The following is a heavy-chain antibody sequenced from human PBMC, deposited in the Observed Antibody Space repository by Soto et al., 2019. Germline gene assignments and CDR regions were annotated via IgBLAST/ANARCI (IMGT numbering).Heavy chain of an antibody. CDR1: GFTFSSYA. CDR2: ISGSGGST. Sequence: EVQLLESGGGLVQPGGSLRLSWAASGFTFSSYAMSWVRQAPGKGLEWVSAISGSGGSTYYADSVKGRFTISRDNSKNTLYLQMNSLRAEDTAVYYCAKETGIAVAGPPGYAFDIWGQGTMVTVSS. CDR3: AKETGIAVAGPPGYAFDI. J-gene: IGHJ3*02. V-gene: IGHV3-23*01. D-gene: IGHD6-19*01.